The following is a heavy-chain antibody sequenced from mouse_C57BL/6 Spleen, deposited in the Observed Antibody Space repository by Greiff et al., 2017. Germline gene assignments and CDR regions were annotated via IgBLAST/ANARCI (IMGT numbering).Heavy chain of an antibody. CDR2: INPNNGGT. Sequence: VQLQQSGPELVKPGASVKISCKASGYTFTDYYMNWVKQSHGKSLEWIGDINPNNGGTSYNQKFKGKATLTLDKSSSTAYMELRSLTSEDSAVYYCARDSSGYLYYAMDYWGQGTSVTVSS. J-gene: IGHJ4*01. CDR3: ARDSSGYLYYAMDY. D-gene: IGHD3-2*02. CDR1: GYTFTDYY. V-gene: IGHV1-26*01.